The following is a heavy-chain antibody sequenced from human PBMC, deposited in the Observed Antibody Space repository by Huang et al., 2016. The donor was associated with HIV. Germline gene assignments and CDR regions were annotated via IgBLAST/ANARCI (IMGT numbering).Heavy chain of an antibody. CDR2: IGGSGYTT. Sequence: EVQLLESGGGLVQPGGSLRLSCAASGFTFSSSSMRWVRQDPGKGLEWVSTIGGSGYTTYHADSVKGRFAVARDNSKNTLYLQMNSLRAEDTAVYYCAKGGAGGTIRYFQHWGQGTLVTVSS. CDR3: AKGGAGGTIRYFQH. J-gene: IGHJ1*01. D-gene: IGHD6-13*01. V-gene: IGHV3-23*01. CDR1: GFTFSSSS.